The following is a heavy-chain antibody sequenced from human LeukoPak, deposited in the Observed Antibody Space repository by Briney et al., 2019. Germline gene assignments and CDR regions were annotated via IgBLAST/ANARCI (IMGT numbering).Heavy chain of an antibody. CDR1: GYTFTSYD. CDR3: ASRIAAAFDAFDI. Sequence: ASVKVSCKASGYTFTSYDINWVRQATGQGLEWMGWMNPNSGNTGYAQKFQGRVTMTRNTSISTAYMELSSLRSEDTAVYYCASRIAAAFDAFDIWGQGTMVTVSS. J-gene: IGHJ3*02. D-gene: IGHD6-13*01. V-gene: IGHV1-8*01. CDR2: MNPNSGNT.